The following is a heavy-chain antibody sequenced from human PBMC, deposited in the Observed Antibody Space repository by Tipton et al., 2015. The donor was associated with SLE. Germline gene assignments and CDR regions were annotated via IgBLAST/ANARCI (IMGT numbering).Heavy chain of an antibody. V-gene: IGHV3-48*03. CDR1: GFTFSTTE. CDR3: TRHLRHNHYSFSMDI. Sequence: SLRLSCAATGFTFSTTEMNWVRQAPGKGLEWISVISNSGTTINYADSVEGRFIVSRDNAKNSLFLQMNSLRVEDTAVYYCTRHLRHNHYSFSMDIWGKGTTVTVSS. D-gene: IGHD5-24*01. CDR2: ISNSGTTI. J-gene: IGHJ6*03.